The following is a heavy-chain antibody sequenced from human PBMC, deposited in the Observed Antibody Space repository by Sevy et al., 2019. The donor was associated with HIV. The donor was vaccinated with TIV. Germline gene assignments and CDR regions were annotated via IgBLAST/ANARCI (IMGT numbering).Heavy chain of an antibody. D-gene: IGHD1-26*01. Sequence: AESLSLTCTVSGGSISNYYWNWIRQPPGKGLERIGYIYYSGGTNYNPSLRSRVTMAADTSKNQFSLKLRFVTAADTAMYYSARGNSGSYGWFDPWGQGTLVIVSS. CDR3: ARGNSGSYGWFDP. CDR1: GGSISNYY. V-gene: IGHV4-59*01. CDR2: IYYSGGT. J-gene: IGHJ5*02.